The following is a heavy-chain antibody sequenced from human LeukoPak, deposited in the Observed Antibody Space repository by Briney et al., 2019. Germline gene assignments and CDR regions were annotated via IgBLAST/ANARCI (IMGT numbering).Heavy chain of an antibody. D-gene: IGHD6-13*01. CDR3: ARSLSGWYGRYYYYYMDV. Sequence: ASVKVSCKASGYTFTSYGISWVRQAPGQGLEWMGWMNPNSGNTGYAQKFQGRVTMTRNTSISTAYMELSSLRSEDTAVYYCARSLSGWYGRYYYYYMDVWGKGTTVTISS. CDR1: GYTFTSYG. J-gene: IGHJ6*03. V-gene: IGHV1-8*02. CDR2: MNPNSGNT.